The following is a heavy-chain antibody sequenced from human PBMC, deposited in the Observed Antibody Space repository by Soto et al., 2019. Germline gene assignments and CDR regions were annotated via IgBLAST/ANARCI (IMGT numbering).Heavy chain of an antibody. J-gene: IGHJ4*02. CDR2: IYYTGSA. D-gene: IGHD1-26*01. Sequence: QVQLQESGPGLVKPSQTLSLTCTVSGGSIGSGVYFWSWIRQPPGKGLEWIGFIYYTGSAHYNPSLKSRVAISVDTSKNQFSLKLTSVSAADAAVYYCATMGATPGSYYFEYWGQGTLVTVSS. V-gene: IGHV4-30-4*01. CDR1: GGSIGSGVYF. CDR3: ATMGATPGSYYFEY.